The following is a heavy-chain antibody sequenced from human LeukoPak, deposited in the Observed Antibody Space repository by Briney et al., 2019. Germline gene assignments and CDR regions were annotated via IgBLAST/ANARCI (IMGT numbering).Heavy chain of an antibody. J-gene: IGHJ4*02. CDR3: AEDRRFKIFDY. CDR1: GLAFSNFW. V-gene: IGHV3-7*01. CDR2: IKPDGSED. Sequence: GGSLRLSCATSGLAFSNFWMYWVRQAPGKGLEWVASIKPDGSEDFYADSVKGRFNISRDNAKNSLFLQMTNLKAEDTAVYYCAEDRRFKIFDYGGQGPLVTVPS.